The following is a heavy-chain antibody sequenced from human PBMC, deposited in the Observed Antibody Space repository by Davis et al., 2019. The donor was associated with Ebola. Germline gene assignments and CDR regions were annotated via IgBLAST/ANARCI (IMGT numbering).Heavy chain of an antibody. J-gene: IGHJ4*02. CDR1: GGTFSSYA. CDR3: AREHYYDSSGYPYFDY. CDR2: IIPILGIA. D-gene: IGHD3-22*01. Sequence: SVKVSCKASGGTFSSYAISWVRQAPGQGLEWMGRIIPILGIANYAQKFQGRVTITADKSTSTAYMELSSLRSEDTAVYYCAREHYYDSSGYPYFDYWGQGTLVTVSS. V-gene: IGHV1-69*04.